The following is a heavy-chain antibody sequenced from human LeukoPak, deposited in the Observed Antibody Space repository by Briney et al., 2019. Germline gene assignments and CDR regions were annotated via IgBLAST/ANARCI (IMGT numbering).Heavy chain of an antibody. CDR1: GGSISSYY. V-gene: IGHV4-4*07. Sequence: SETLSLTCTVSGGSISSYYWSWIRQPAGKGLEWIGRIYTSGSTNYNPSFKSRVTMSVDTSKNQFSLKLSSVTAADTAVFYCARMRTGTGELDYWGQGTLVTVSS. CDR3: ARMRTGTGELDY. D-gene: IGHD1-7*01. J-gene: IGHJ4*02. CDR2: IYTSGST.